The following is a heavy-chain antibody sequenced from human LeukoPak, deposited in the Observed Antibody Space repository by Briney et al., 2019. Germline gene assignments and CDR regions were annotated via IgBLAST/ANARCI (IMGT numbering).Heavy chain of an antibody. J-gene: IGHJ4*02. CDR3: AGGSWYSLDF. D-gene: IGHD6-13*01. CDR2: FSTSGSA. V-gene: IGHV4-4*07. CDR1: GGSISSYY. Sequence: PSETLSLTCTVSGGSISSYYWSWIRQPAGEGLEWIGRFSTSGSANYNPSLKSRVTISVDTSKNQFSLHLTSVTAADTAVYYCAGGSWYSLDFWGQGTLVTVSS.